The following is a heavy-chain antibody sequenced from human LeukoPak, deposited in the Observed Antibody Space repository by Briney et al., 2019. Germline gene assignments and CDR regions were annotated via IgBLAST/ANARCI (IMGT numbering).Heavy chain of an antibody. V-gene: IGHV4-59*01. D-gene: IGHD2-15*01. CDR1: GGSTSSYY. Sequence: SETLSLTCTVSGGSTSSYYWSWIRQPPGKGLEWIGYIYYSGSTNYNPSLKSRVTISVDTSKNQFSLKLSSVTAADTAVYYCARGSRLGYCSGGSCYSLDYWGQGTLVTVSS. J-gene: IGHJ4*02. CDR2: IYYSGST. CDR3: ARGSRLGYCSGGSCYSLDY.